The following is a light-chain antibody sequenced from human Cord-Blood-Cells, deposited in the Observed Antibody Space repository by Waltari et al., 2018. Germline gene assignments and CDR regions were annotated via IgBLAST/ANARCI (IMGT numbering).Light chain of an antibody. Sequence: DIVMTQSTLSLPVTHGEPASISCRSSQSLLHSNGYNCLDWYLQKPGQSPQLLIYLGSNRASGVPDRFSGSGSGTDFTLKISRVEAEDVGVYYCMQALQTPFTFGPGTKVDIK. J-gene: IGKJ3*01. CDR2: LGS. CDR3: MQALQTPFT. V-gene: IGKV2-28*01. CDR1: QSLLHSNGYNC.